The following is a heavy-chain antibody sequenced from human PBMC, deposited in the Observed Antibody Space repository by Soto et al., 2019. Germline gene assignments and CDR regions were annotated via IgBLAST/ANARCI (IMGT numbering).Heavy chain of an antibody. J-gene: IGHJ5*02. V-gene: IGHV1-69*08. CDR1: GGTFSSYT. D-gene: IGHD3-22*01. Sequence: QVQLVQSGAEVKKPGSSVKVSCKASGGTFSSYTISWVRQAPGQGLEWMGRIIPILGIANYAQKFQGRVTITADKSTSTAYMELSSLRSEDTAVYYCARDWGITMIVATLGGWFDPWGQGTLVTVSS. CDR3: ARDWGITMIVATLGGWFDP. CDR2: IIPILGIA.